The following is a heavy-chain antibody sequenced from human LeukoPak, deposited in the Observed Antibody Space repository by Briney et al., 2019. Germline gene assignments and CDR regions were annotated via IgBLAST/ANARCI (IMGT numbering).Heavy chain of an antibody. Sequence: PGGSLRLSCVASGFAFSNYAMSWVRQLPGKRLEWVSAISSGAGTTGYAESVRGRFTISRVNSRSTMYLQMNSLRAEDTAVYYCAKDLEQSYSGWSASYDAWGQGTLVTVS. CDR3: AKDLEQSYSGWSASYDA. J-gene: IGHJ5*02. CDR1: GFAFSNYA. V-gene: IGHV3-23*01. CDR2: ISSGAGTT. D-gene: IGHD6-19*01.